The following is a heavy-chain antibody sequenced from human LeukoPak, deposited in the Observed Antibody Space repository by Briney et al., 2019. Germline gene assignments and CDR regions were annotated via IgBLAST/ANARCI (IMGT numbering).Heavy chain of an antibody. CDR2: IDPSDSYT. CDR3: ARQESSGQFDY. CDR1: GYSFTSYW. Sequence: GESQKISCKGSGYSFTSYWISWVRQMPGKGLEWMGRIDPSDSYTTYSPSFQGHVTISADKSISTAYLQWSSLKASDTAMYYCARQESSGQFDYWAQGTLVTVSS. J-gene: IGHJ4*02. V-gene: IGHV5-10-1*01. D-gene: IGHD6-19*01.